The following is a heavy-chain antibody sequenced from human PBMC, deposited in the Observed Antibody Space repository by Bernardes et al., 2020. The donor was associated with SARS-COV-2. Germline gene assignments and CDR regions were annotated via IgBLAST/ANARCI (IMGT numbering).Heavy chain of an antibody. V-gene: IGHV3-9*01. Sequence: SLRLSCAASGFTFDDYAMHWVRQAPGKGLEWVSGISWNSGSIGYADSVKGRFTISRDNAKDSLYLQMNSLSAEDTALYYCARLAAAGTPDYWGQGTLVTVSS. J-gene: IGHJ4*02. CDR2: ISWNSGSI. D-gene: IGHD6-13*01. CDR1: GFTFDDYA. CDR3: ARLAAAGTPDY.